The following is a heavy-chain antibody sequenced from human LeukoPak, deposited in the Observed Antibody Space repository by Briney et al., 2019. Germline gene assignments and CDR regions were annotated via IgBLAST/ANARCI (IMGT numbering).Heavy chain of an antibody. V-gene: IGHV4-34*01. CDR1: GGSFSGYY. Sequence: SETLSLTCAVYGGSFSGYYWSWIRQPPGQGQERVGEINHSGSTNYNPSLKSRVTISVDTSKNQISLKLSSVTVADTAGYDCAKVAAGGFLDYWGQGTLATVSS. J-gene: IGHJ4*02. CDR2: INHSGST. D-gene: IGHD2-15*01. CDR3: AKVAAGGFLDY.